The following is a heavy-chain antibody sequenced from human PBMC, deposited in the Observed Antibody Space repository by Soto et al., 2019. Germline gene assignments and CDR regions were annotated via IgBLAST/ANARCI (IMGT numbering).Heavy chain of an antibody. CDR1: GGSLSSYY. D-gene: IGHD2-15*01. J-gene: IGHJ6*03. Sequence: PSETLSLTCTVSGGSLSSYYWSWIRQPPGKGLEWIGDIYYRGSTNYNPSLKSRVTISVDTSKNQFSLKLSSVTAADTAVYYCARVTGRVQDRGNHCSGGSCYDRRPYYYYYYMDVWGKGTTVTVSS. CDR2: IYYRGST. V-gene: IGHV4-59*01. CDR3: ARVTGRVQDRGNHCSGGSCYDRRPYYYYYYMDV.